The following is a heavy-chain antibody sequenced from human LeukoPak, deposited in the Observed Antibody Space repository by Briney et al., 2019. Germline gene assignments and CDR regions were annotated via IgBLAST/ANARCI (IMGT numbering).Heavy chain of an antibody. D-gene: IGHD6-19*01. CDR3: ASSGWYLSSFN. Sequence: SETLSLTCTVSGGSISSSSYYWGWIRQPPGKGLEWIGSIYYSGSTYYNPSLKSRVTISVDTSKNQFSLKLSSVTAADTAVYYCASSGWYLSSFNWGQGTLVTVSS. CDR2: IYYSGST. J-gene: IGHJ4*02. CDR1: GGSISSSSYY. V-gene: IGHV4-39*01.